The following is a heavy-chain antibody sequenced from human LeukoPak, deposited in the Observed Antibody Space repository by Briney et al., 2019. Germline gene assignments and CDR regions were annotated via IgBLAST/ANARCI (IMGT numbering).Heavy chain of an antibody. CDR3: ARFLLRIAAAGTSGGYFDY. D-gene: IGHD6-13*01. J-gene: IGHJ4*02. CDR1: GYTFTSYG. V-gene: IGHV1-18*01. CDR2: ISAYNGNT. Sequence: GASVKVSCKASGYTFTSYGISWVRQAPGQGLEWMGWISAYNGNTNYAQKLQGRVTMTTDTSTSTAYMELRSLRSDDTAVYYCARFLLRIAAAGTSGGYFDYWGQGTLVTVSS.